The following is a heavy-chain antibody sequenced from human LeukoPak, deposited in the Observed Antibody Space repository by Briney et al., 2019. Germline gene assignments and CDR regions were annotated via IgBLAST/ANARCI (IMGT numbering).Heavy chain of an antibody. CDR1: GGTFSSYA. Sequence: SVKVSCKASGGTFSSYAISWVRQAPGQGLEWMGGIIPIFGTANYAQKFQGRVTITTDESTSTAYMELSSLRSEDTAVYYCARDHNPKVFYSGSLNWFDPWGQGTLVTVSS. J-gene: IGHJ5*02. CDR3: ARDHNPKVFYSGSLNWFDP. D-gene: IGHD1-26*01. V-gene: IGHV1-69*05. CDR2: IIPIFGTA.